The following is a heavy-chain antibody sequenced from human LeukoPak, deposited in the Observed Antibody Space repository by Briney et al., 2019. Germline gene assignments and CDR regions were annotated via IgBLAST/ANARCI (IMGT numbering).Heavy chain of an antibody. D-gene: IGHD1-26*01. V-gene: IGHV1-24*01. Sequence: ASGKFAFKVSGYALTELSMDWVQPAPGKGRGWMGGFDPEDGETIYAQKFQGRVTMTEDTSTDTAYMELSSLRSEDTAVYYCATDRGATTAEYFQHWGQGTLVTVSS. CDR2: FDPEDGET. CDR3: ATDRGATTAEYFQH. J-gene: IGHJ1*01. CDR1: GYALTELS.